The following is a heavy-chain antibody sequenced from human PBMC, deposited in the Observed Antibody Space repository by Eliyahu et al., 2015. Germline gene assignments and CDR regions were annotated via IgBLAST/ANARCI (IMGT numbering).Heavy chain of an antibody. D-gene: IGHD2-15*01. Sequence: QVQLQESGPGLVKPSQTLSLTCTVSGGSIXSXXXYWSWIRQPPGKGLEWIGYIXYSGSTYYNPSLKSRVTISVDTSKNQFSLKLSSVTAADTAVYYCARSRRVVEGPGFAFDIWGQGTMVTVSS. CDR2: IXYSGST. CDR3: ARSRRVVEGPGFAFDI. J-gene: IGHJ3*02. CDR1: GGSIXSXXXY. V-gene: IGHV4-30-4*01.